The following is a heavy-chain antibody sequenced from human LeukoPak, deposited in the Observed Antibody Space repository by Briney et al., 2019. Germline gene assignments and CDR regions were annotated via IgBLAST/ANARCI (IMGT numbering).Heavy chain of an antibody. CDR3: ARLSLWFGPT. CDR1: GDSINSSSHY. Sequence: KPSETLSLTCTVSGDSINSSSHYWGWIRQPPGKGLEWIGSIHYSGTTYYNPSLKSRVTISVDTSKNQFSLKLSSVTAADTAVYYCARLSLWFGPTWGQGTLVTVSS. CDR2: IHYSGTT. D-gene: IGHD3-10*01. V-gene: IGHV4-39*01. J-gene: IGHJ5*02.